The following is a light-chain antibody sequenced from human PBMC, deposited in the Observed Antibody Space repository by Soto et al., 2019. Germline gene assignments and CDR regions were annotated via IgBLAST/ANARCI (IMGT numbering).Light chain of an antibody. V-gene: IGLV2-14*01. J-gene: IGLJ1*01. CDR3: SSYTSSSTYV. Sequence: QSALTQPASVSGSPGLSLTISCTGTRSDVGGYNYVSWYQQHPGKAPKLMIYDVSNRPSGVSNRFSGSKSGNTASLTISVLQAEDEADYYCSSYTSSSTYVFGTGTKLTVL. CDR1: RSDVGGYNY. CDR2: DVS.